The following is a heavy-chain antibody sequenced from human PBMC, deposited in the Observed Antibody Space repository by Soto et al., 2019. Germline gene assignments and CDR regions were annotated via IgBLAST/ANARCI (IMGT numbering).Heavy chain of an antibody. CDR3: AKDLSGARWYYDALDV. CDR2: TSYDGTNK. CDR1: GFTFSTHG. J-gene: IGHJ6*02. Sequence: GGSLRLACEVSGFTFSTHGMHWVRQAPGKGLEWVAGTSYDGTNKYYARSVQGRFTISRENSMKTLYLQMNSLRTEDTAVYYCAKDLSGARWYYDALDVWGQGTTVTVSS. D-gene: IGHD2-15*01. V-gene: IGHV3-30*18.